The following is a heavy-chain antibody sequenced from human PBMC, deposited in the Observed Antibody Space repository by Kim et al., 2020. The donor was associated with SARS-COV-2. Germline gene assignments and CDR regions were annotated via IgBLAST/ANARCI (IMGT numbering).Heavy chain of an antibody. V-gene: IGHV3-21*01. J-gene: IGHJ3*02. D-gene: IGHD4-17*01. CDR2: ISSSSSYI. CDR3: ARDLTPTVTTWAFDI. CDR1: GFTFSSYS. Sequence: GGSLRLSCAASGFTFSSYSMNWVRQAPGKGLEWVSSISSSSSYIYYADSVKGRFTISRDNAKNSLYLQMNSLRAEDTAVYYCARDLTPTVTTWAFDIWGQRTMVTVSS.